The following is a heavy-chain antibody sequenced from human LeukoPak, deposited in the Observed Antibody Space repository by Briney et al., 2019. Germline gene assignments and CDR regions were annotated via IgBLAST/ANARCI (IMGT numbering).Heavy chain of an antibody. V-gene: IGHV3-33*01. Sequence: GGSLRLSCAASGFTFSNYGMHWVRQAPGKGLEWVAVIRYDGTNKYYADSVKGRFTISRDNSKNTLYLQMNSLRAEDTAVYYCARDPGIAVAGIYYYYGMDVWGQGTTVTVSS. CDR3: ARDPGIAVAGIYYYYGMDV. D-gene: IGHD6-19*01. CDR2: IRYDGTNK. CDR1: GFTFSNYG. J-gene: IGHJ6*02.